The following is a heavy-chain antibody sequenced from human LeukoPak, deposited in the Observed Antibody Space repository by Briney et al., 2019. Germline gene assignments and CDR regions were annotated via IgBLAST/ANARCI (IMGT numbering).Heavy chain of an antibody. CDR3: AREGAAYCGGDCYSRAFDY. CDR1: LGSLSRHH. J-gene: IGHJ4*02. D-gene: IGHD2-21*02. V-gene: IGHV4-59*11. CDR2: IYYSGSS. Sequence: PSESLSHTPMVSLGSLSRHHWSWVRPPPARGGGWMGYIYYSGSSNYNPSLKSRVNISVDTSKNQFSLKLSSVTAADTAVYYCAREGAAYCGGDCYSRAFDYWGQGTLVTVSS.